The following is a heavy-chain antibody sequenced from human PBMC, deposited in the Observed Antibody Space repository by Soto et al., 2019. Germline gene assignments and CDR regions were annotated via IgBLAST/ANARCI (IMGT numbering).Heavy chain of an antibody. CDR3: ARHGVGMGY. CDR1: GGSISSSSYY. V-gene: IGHV4-39*01. CDR2: MYYSGTI. J-gene: IGHJ4*02. D-gene: IGHD3-3*01. Sequence: QLQLQESGPGLVKSSETLSLTCTVAGGSISSSSYYWGWIRQPPGKGLEWIGSMYYSGTIYYNPSLTGRVPISVDTSMNQFSLRLSSVTASDTAVYFCARHGVGMGYWGQGTLVNVAS.